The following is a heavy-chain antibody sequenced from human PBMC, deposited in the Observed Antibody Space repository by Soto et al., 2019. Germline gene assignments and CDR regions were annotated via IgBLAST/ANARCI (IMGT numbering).Heavy chain of an antibody. D-gene: IGHD4-17*01. CDR3: ARDMGSAMTTRIFDH. CDR2: IYYGEST. J-gene: IGHJ4*02. CDR1: GGSVDSGNHY. V-gene: IGHV4-30-4*01. Sequence: QVLVQESGPGLVKPSQTLTLSCTVSGGSVDSGNHYWNWIRQPPGKGLEWIGYIYYGESTYYNPSLMGRATISVDTSQSRFSLRLTSVNAADTAVYYCARDMGSAMTTRIFDHWGQGTLVTVSS.